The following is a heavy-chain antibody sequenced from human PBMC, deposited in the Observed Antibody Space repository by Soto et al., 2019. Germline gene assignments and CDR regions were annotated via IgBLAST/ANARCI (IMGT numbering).Heavy chain of an antibody. CDR1: GYSFTIYW. Sequence: PGESLKISCNGSGYSFTIYWISWVRQMPGKGLEWMGRIDPSDSYTNYSPSFQGHVTISADKSISTAYLQWSSLKASDTAMYYCARRSVTPLRGGRSHGMDVWGQGTTVTVSS. V-gene: IGHV5-10-1*01. D-gene: IGHD4-4*01. J-gene: IGHJ6*02. CDR3: ARRSVTPLRGGRSHGMDV. CDR2: IDPSDSYT.